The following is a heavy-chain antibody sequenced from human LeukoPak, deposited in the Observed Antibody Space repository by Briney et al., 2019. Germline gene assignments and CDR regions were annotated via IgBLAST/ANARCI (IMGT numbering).Heavy chain of an antibody. CDR2: INPSGGRT. CDR1: GYTFTSYY. V-gene: IGHV1-46*01. CDR3: ARDRDDAFDI. J-gene: IGHJ3*02. Sequence: ASVKVSCKASGYTFTSYYMHWVRQAPGQGLEWMGIINPSGGRTSYAQKFQGRVTMTRDMSTSTVYMELSSLRSDDTAVYYCARDRDDAFDIWGQGTMVTVSS.